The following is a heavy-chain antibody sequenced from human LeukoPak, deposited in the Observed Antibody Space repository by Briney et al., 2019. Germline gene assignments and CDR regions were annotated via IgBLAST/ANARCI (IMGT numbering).Heavy chain of an antibody. V-gene: IGHV3-21*01. D-gene: IGHD6-6*01. J-gene: IGHJ5*02. CDR3: ARVRIAARWNWFDP. CDR2: ISSSSSYI. Sequence: GSLRLSCAASGFTFSSYSMNWVRPAPGKGLEWVSSISSSSSYIYYADSVKGRFTISRDNAKNSLYLQMNNLRAEDTAVYYCARVRIAARWNWFDPWGQGTLVTVSS. CDR1: GFTFSSYS.